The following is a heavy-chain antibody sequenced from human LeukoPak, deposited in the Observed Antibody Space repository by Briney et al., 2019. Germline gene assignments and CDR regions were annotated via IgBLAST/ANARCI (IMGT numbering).Heavy chain of an antibody. CDR2: VNADGGNT. J-gene: IGHJ4*02. CDR1: GFTFDNYR. V-gene: IGHV3-23*01. Sequence: GGSLRLSCAASGFTFDNYRMSWVRQAPGKGLEWVSTVNADGGNTYYADSVKGRFTISRDNSKSTLILQMNSLRVEDTALYYCTKRVKYGGAWDHFADWGQGTLVTVSS. CDR3: TKRVKYGGAWDHFAD. D-gene: IGHD1-26*01.